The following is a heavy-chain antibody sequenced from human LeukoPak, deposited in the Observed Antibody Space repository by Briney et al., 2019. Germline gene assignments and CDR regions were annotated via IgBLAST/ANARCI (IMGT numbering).Heavy chain of an antibody. CDR1: GGSINNYY. Sequence: SETLSLTCTVSGGSINNYYWSWIRQPPGKGLEWIGYVYYSGSTNYNPSLKSRVTISLDTSKKQFSLKLSSVTAADTAVYYCARGGEGPIAAAGRKYYFDYWGQGTLVTVSS. J-gene: IGHJ4*02. V-gene: IGHV4-59*08. CDR3: ARGGEGPIAAAGRKYYFDY. D-gene: IGHD6-13*01. CDR2: VYYSGST.